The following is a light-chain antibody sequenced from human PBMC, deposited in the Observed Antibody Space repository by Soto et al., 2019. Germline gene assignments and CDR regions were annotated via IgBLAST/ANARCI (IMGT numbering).Light chain of an antibody. CDR1: ESINGT. V-gene: IGKV3-15*01. J-gene: IGKJ1*01. Sequence: IVMTQSPATLSVSPGERAILYCRANESINGTLAWYQQKPGQAPRLLIYGASTRATGISTRFSGSGSGTDFTLTISSLEFEDFAIYYCQQHRQWPPWTFGQGTKVEVK. CDR2: GAS. CDR3: QQHRQWPPWT.